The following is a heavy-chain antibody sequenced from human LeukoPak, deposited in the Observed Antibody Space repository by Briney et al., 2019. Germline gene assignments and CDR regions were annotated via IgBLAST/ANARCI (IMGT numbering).Heavy chain of an antibody. CDR2: ISSSSSYI. Sequence: PGGSLRLSCAASGFSFSDYYMHWVRQAPGKGLEWVSAISSSSSYIYYADSVKGRFTISRDNAENPVSLQVHGLRAGDTAVYFCARGEHKATITGLHSWGQGTLVTVPS. V-gene: IGHV3-21*01. J-gene: IGHJ1*01. CDR1: GFSFSDYY. CDR3: ARGEHKATITGLHS. D-gene: IGHD5-24*01.